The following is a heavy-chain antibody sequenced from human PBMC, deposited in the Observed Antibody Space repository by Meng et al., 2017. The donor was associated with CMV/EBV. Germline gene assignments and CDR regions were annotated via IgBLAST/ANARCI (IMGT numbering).Heavy chain of an antibody. J-gene: IGHJ3*02. D-gene: IGHD2-2*01. Sequence: GGSLRLSCAASGFTFSSYAMHWVRQAPGKGLEWVAVISYDGSNKYYADSVKGRFTISRDNSKNTLYLQMNSLRAEDTAVYYCARDLFGGRNIVVVPAANAFDIWGQGTMVTVS. V-gene: IGHV3-30-3*01. CDR1: GFTFSSYA. CDR3: ARDLFGGRNIVVVPAANAFDI. CDR2: ISYDGSNK.